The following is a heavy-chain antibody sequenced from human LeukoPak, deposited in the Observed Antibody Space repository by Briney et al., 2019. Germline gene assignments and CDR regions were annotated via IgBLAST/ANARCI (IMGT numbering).Heavy chain of an antibody. CDR2: MNPNSGNT. V-gene: IGHV1-8*01. Sequence: ASVKVSCKASGYTFTSYDINWVRQATGQGLEWMGWMNPNSGNTGYAQKFQGRVTMTRNTSISTAHMELSSLRSEDTAVYYCARAIRGRIAARPYYFDYWGQGTLVTVSS. J-gene: IGHJ4*02. CDR3: ARAIRGRIAARPYYFDY. CDR1: GYTFTSYD. D-gene: IGHD6-6*01.